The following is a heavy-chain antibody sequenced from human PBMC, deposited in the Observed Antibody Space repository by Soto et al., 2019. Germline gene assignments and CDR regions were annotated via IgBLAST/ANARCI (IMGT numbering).Heavy chain of an antibody. CDR1: GFTFNSYS. D-gene: IGHD2-15*01. CDR3: ARGYCNGGSCYPGIY. V-gene: IGHV3-48*02. CDR2: ITGSSSAI. Sequence: EVHLVESGGGSVQPGGSLRLSCAASGFTFNSYSMYWVRQAPGKGLEWVSYITGSSSAIYYADSVKGRFTISRDNAKNSLSLQMNSLRDEDTAVYYCARGYCNGGSCYPGIYWGQGTLVSVSS. J-gene: IGHJ4*02.